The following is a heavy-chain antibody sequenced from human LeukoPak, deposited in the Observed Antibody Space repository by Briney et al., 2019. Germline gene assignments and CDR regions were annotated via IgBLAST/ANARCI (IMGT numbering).Heavy chain of an antibody. CDR2: VYSSGST. V-gene: IGHV4-4*07. D-gene: IGHD5-24*01. J-gene: IGHJ5*02. Sequence: SATLSLTCTVSGGSISSYYWSWIRQPAGKGLDWIGRVYSSGSTNYNPSLKSRVTMSVDTSKNQFSLKLSSVTAADTAVYYCARGVFQMATGGYRWLDPWGQGTLVT. CDR1: GGSISSYY. CDR3: ARGVFQMATGGYRWLDP.